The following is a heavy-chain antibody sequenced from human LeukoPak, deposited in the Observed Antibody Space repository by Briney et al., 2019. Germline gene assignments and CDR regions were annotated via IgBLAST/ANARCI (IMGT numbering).Heavy chain of an antibody. Sequence: ASVKVSCKASGYTFTSYAMHWVRQAPGQRLEWMGWINAGNGNTKYSQKFQGRVTITRDTSASTAYMELSSLRSEDTAVYYCARDGMNYYNSSGYYPVFDYWGQGTLVTVSS. CDR2: INAGNGNT. CDR1: GYTFTSYA. D-gene: IGHD3-22*01. CDR3: ARDGMNYYNSSGYYPVFDY. V-gene: IGHV1-3*01. J-gene: IGHJ4*02.